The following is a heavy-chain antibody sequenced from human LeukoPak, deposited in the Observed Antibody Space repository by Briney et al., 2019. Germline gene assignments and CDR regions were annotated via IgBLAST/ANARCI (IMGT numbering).Heavy chain of an antibody. J-gene: IGHJ4*02. CDR2: ISHDGNTG. V-gene: IGHV3-30-3*01. D-gene: IGHD3-16*01. CDR3: ARDFNWAFDY. Sequence: GRSLILSCAASKFMFSAYNMHWVRQVPGKGLEWLAIISHDGNTGHYADSVKGRFTISRDNSKDTVDLQMNSLRADDTAVYYCARDFNWAFDYWGQGTLVTVSS. CDR1: KFMFSAYN.